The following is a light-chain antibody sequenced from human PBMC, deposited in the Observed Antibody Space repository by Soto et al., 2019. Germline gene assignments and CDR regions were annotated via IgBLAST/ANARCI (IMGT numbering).Light chain of an antibody. Sequence: DLQMTQSPSSVSASVGDTVTITCRASQSISTWLAWYQQKPGTVPKLLIYAASSLQRGVPSRFSGSGAGTEFTLTITSLQPEDFGTYYCQQGDSFPITFGQGTRLDIK. CDR2: AAS. CDR3: QQGDSFPIT. J-gene: IGKJ5*01. V-gene: IGKV1-12*01. CDR1: QSISTW.